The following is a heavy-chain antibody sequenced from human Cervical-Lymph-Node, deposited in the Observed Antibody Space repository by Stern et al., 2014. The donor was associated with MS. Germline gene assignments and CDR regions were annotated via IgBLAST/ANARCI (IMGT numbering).Heavy chain of an antibody. Sequence: EVQLVESGGGLVKPGRSLRLSCTASGFTFGDYAMSWFRQAPGKGLEWVGFIRSKAYGGTTEYAASVKGRFTISRDDSKSIAYLQMNSLKTEDTAVYYCTRDYYYDSSGYPSFDYWGQGTLVTVSS. CDR2: IRSKAYGGTT. D-gene: IGHD3-22*01. V-gene: IGHV3-49*05. CDR3: TRDYYYDSSGYPSFDY. CDR1: GFTFGDYA. J-gene: IGHJ4*02.